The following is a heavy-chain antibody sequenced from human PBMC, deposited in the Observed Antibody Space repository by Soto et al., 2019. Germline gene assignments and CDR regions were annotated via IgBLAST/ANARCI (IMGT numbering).Heavy chain of an antibody. CDR1: GDSVSINSAA. J-gene: IGHJ4*02. D-gene: IGHD2-21*01. Sequence: SQTLSLTCAISGDSVSINSAACNWIRQSPSRGLEWLGRTYYRSKWYKDYAVSVKSRITINPDTSKNQFSLQLNTGTAAETDVDYWARGESRGWWWGGFDYCGQGTLVTVS. V-gene: IGHV6-1*01. CDR3: ARGESRGWWWGGFDY. CDR2: TYYRSKWYK.